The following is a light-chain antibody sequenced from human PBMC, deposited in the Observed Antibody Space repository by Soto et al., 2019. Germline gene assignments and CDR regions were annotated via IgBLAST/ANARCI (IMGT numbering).Light chain of an antibody. V-gene: IGKV3-20*01. Sequence: ESVLTQSPGSLSLSPGETATLSCRASQSIINNYLAWYQQKPGQAPRLLIYGASIRATGVPDRFSGNGSGTDFTLTITRLEAEDFAVYYCQQYGTSPLMYTFGQGTKLGVK. CDR2: GAS. CDR1: QSIINNY. J-gene: IGKJ2*01. CDR3: QQYGTSPLMYT.